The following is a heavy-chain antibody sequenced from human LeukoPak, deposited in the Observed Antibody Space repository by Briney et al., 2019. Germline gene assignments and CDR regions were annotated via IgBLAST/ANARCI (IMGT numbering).Heavy chain of an antibody. Sequence: GGSLRLSCAASGFTFSSYSMNWVRQAPGKGLEWVSHITASGTAMFYADSVKGRFTISRDNSKNTLYLQMNSLRAEDTAVYYCATQGGNFDYWGQGTLVTVSS. CDR1: GFTFSSYS. J-gene: IGHJ4*02. CDR3: ATQGGNFDY. D-gene: IGHD3-16*01. CDR2: ITASGTAM. V-gene: IGHV3-23*01.